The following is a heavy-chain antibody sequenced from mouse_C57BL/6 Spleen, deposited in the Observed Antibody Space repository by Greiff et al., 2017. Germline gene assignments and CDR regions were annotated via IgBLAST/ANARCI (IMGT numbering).Heavy chain of an antibody. CDR2: ISYDGSN. CDR1: GYSITSGYY. V-gene: IGHV3-6*01. CDR3: ARDLRGAWFAY. J-gene: IGHJ3*01. Sequence: EVKLVESGPGLVKPSQSLSLTCSVTGYSITSGYYWNWIRQFPGNKLEWMGYISYDGSNNYNPSLKNRISITRDTSKNQFFLKLNSVTTEDTATYYCARDLRGAWFAYWGQGTLVTVSA.